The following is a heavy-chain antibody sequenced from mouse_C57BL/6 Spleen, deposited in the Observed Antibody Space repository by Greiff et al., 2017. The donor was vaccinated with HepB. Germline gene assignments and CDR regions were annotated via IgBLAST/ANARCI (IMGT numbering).Heavy chain of an antibody. D-gene: IGHD1-1*01. V-gene: IGHV5-16*01. CDR1: GFTFSDYY. J-gene: IGHJ1*03. Sequence: EVHLVESEGGLVQPGSSMKLSCTASGFTFSDYYMAWVRQVPEKGLEWVANINYDGSSTYYLDSLKSRFIISRDNAKNILYLQMSSLKSEDTATYYCARDRDYGSSYVYWYFDVWGTGTTGTVSS. CDR3: ARDRDYGSSYVYWYFDV. CDR2: INYDGSST.